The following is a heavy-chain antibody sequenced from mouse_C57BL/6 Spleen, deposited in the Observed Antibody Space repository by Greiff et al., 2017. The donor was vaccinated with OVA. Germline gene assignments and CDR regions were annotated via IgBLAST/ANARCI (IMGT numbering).Heavy chain of an antibody. CDR2: IYPGDGDT. J-gene: IGHJ4*01. CDR3: AKGEGYGSSSYAMDY. D-gene: IGHD1-1*01. Sequence: VQLVESGAELVKPGASVKISCKASGYAFSSYWMNWVKQRPGKGLEWIGQIYPGDGDTNYNGKFKGKATLTADKSSSTAYMQLSSLTSEDSAVYFCAKGEGYGSSSYAMDYWGQGTSVTVSS. V-gene: IGHV1-80*01. CDR1: GYAFSSYW.